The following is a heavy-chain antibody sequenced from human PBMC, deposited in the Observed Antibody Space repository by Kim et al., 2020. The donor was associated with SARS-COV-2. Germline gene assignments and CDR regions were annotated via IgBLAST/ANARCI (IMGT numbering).Heavy chain of an antibody. V-gene: IGHV3-11*05. CDR3: VREGLGKTGRTALDAFD. J-gene: IGHJ3*02. CDR1: GFTFSHHY. CDR2: ISSSGTNT. Sequence: GGSLRLSCAASGFTFSHHYMSWVRQAPGKGLEWVSCISSSGTNTDYADSVKGRFTISRDNAKNSLYLQMNSLRAEDTAVYHCVREGLGKTGRTALDAFD. D-gene: IGHD1-1*01.